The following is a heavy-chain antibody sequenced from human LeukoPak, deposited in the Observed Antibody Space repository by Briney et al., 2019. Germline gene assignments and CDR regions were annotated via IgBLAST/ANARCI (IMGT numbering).Heavy chain of an antibody. CDR3: VRHLSAGRPAFDI. D-gene: IGHD2-15*01. CDR1: GGSINSYY. CDR2: IYYSGST. V-gene: IGHV4-59*08. J-gene: IGHJ3*02. Sequence: SETLSLTCTVSGGSINSYYWSWIRQPPGKGLEWMGYIYYSGSTNYNPSLKSRVTISVDTSNNKFSLKLTSLTAADTAVYYCVRHLSAGRPAFDIWGQGTMVTVSS.